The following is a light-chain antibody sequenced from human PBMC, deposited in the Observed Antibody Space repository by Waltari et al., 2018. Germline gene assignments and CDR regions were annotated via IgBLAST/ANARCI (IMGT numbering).Light chain of an antibody. V-gene: IGKV3-20*01. CDR2: DAS. CDR1: QTISNY. Sequence: EIVLTQSPGTLSLSPGERATLSCRASQTISNYLAWYQQKPGQAPRLLIYDASSRAIGIPDRFSGSGSGTDFTLTINRLEPEDFAMYYCQQYGSSPTFGQGTKLEIK. J-gene: IGKJ2*01. CDR3: QQYGSSPT.